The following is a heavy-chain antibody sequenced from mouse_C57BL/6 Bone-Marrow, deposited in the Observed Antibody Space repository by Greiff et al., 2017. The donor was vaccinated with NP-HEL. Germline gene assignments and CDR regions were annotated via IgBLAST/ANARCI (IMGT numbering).Heavy chain of an antibody. CDR3: TTVDEYDY. CDR2: IDPENGDT. J-gene: IGHJ4*01. V-gene: IGHV14-4*01. Sequence: EVQRVESGAELVRPGASVKLSCTASGFNIKDDYMHWVKQRPEQGLEWIGWIDPENGDTEYASKFQGKATITADTSSNTAYLQLSSLTSEDAVVYYCTTVDEYDYWGQGTSVTASS. D-gene: IGHD5-1*01. CDR1: GFNIKDDY.